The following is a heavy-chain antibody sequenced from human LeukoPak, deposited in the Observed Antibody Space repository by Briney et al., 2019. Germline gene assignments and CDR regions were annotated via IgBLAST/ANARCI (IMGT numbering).Heavy chain of an antibody. J-gene: IGHJ6*03. D-gene: IGHD6-19*01. Sequence: WGSLRLSGAASGFTCSSYRSNWGRQAPGKGREWVSYISSSSSTIYYADSVKGRFTISRDNSKNTLYLQMNSLRAEDTAVYYCAKRGSGWYEDYYYYMDVWGKGTTVTISS. CDR3: AKRGSGWYEDYYYYMDV. CDR1: GFTCSSYR. CDR2: ISSSSSTI. V-gene: IGHV3-48*01.